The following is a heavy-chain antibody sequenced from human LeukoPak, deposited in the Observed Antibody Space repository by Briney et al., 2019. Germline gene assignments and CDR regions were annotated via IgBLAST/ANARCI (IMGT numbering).Heavy chain of an antibody. D-gene: IGHD3-22*01. J-gene: IGHJ3*02. CDR1: GFTFSSYA. CDR2: ISGSGGST. V-gene: IGHV3-23*01. Sequence: AGGSLRLSCAASGFTFSSYAMSWVRQAPGKGLEWVSAISGSGGSTYYADSVKGRFTISRDNSKNTLYLQMNSLRAEDTAVYYCAKVTTMIVVVVGAFDIWGQGTMVTVSS. CDR3: AKVTTMIVVVVGAFDI.